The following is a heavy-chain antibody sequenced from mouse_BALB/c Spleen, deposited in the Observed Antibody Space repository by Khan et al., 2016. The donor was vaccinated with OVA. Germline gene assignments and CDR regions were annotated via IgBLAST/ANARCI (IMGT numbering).Heavy chain of an antibody. D-gene: IGHD1-2*01. CDR1: GFSLTSYG. CDR2: IWGDGST. CDR3: AKWGTANYYAMDY. J-gene: IGHJ4*01. V-gene: IGHV2-3*01. Sequence: QVQLKQSGPGLVAPSQSLSITCTVSGFSLTSYGVNWVRQPPGKGLEWLGVIWGDGSTNSHSTLMSRLSISKDNSQSQVFLKLSSLQTDDTATYYCAKWGTANYYAMDYWGQGTSVTVSS.